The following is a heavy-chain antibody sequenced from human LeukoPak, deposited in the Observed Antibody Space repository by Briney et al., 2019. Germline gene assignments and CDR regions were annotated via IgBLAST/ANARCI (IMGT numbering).Heavy chain of an antibody. CDR2: IKQDGSEK. J-gene: IGHJ6*03. CDR3: ARYSSSPNYYYYMDV. Sequence: GGSLRLSCAASGFTFSSYWVSWVRQAPGKGLEWVANIKQDGSEKYYVDSVKGRFTISRDNAKNSLYLQMNSLRAEDTAVYYCARYSSSPNYYYYMDVWGKGTTVTVSS. CDR1: GFTFSSYW. V-gene: IGHV3-7*01. D-gene: IGHD6-6*01.